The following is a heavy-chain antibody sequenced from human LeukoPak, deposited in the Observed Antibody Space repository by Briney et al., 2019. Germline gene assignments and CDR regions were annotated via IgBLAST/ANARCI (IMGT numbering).Heavy chain of an antibody. V-gene: IGHV3-30*02. J-gene: IGHJ4*02. CDR1: GFTFSSYG. Sequence: GGSLRLSCAASGFTFSSYGMHWVRQAPGKGLEWVAFIRYDGSNKYYADSVKGRFTISRDNSKNSLYLQMNSLRTEDTALYYCAKGTYSGYDPDAFDYWGQGTLVTVSS. CDR2: IRYDGSNK. D-gene: IGHD5-12*01. CDR3: AKGTYSGYDPDAFDY.